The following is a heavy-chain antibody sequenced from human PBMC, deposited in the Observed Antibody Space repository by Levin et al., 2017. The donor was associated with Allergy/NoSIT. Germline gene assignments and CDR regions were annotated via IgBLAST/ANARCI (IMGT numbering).Heavy chain of an antibody. CDR2: IKQDGSEK. J-gene: IGHJ4*02. Sequence: GESLKISCAASGFTFNNYWMTWVRQAPAKGLEWVASIKQDGSEKYYVDSVKGRFTISRDNAKNSLYLQMNSLRAEDTAVYYCARGGNSANDYWGQGTLVTVSS. CDR3: ARGGNSANDY. CDR1: GFTFNNYW. V-gene: IGHV3-7*04. D-gene: IGHD1-26*01.